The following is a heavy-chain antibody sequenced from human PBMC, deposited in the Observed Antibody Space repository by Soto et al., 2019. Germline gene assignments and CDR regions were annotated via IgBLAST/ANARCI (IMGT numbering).Heavy chain of an antibody. Sequence: GASLKVSCKASGYTFTSYGISWVRQAPGQGLEWMGWISAYNGNTNYAQKLQGRVTMTTDTSTSTAYMELRSLRSDDTAVYHCARDFTVEGSERYYYYYMDVWGKGTTVTVSS. CDR2: ISAYNGNT. V-gene: IGHV1-18*01. CDR3: ARDFTVEGSERYYYYYMDV. J-gene: IGHJ6*03. D-gene: IGHD4-17*01. CDR1: GYTFTSYG.